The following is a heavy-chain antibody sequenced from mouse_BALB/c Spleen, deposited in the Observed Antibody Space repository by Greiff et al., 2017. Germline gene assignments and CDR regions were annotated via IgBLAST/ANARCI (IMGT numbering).Heavy chain of an antibody. D-gene: IGHD2-2*01. J-gene: IGHJ4*01. CDR2: IRNKANGYTT. CDR3: ARGGLPHYYAMDY. V-gene: IGHV7-3*02. CDR1: GFTFTDYY. Sequence: EVQLVESGGGLVQPGGSLRLSCATSGFTFTDYYMSWVRQPPGKALEWLGFIRNKANGYTTEYSASVKGRFTISRDNSQSILYLQMNTLRAEDSATYYCARGGLPHYYAMDYWGQGTSVTVSS.